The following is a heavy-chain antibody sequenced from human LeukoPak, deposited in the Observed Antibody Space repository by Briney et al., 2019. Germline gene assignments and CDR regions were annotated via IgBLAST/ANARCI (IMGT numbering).Heavy chain of an antibody. CDR1: GFAFRDYY. Sequence: PGGSLRLSCAASGFAFRDYYMSWIRQAPGKGPEWVSYMSNSGSYISYADSVKGRFTISRDNAKNSLYLQMNSLRVEDTAVYYCAREFYGVFNFWGPGTLVTVSS. J-gene: IGHJ4*02. CDR2: MSNSGSYI. D-gene: IGHD4-17*01. V-gene: IGHV3-11*01. CDR3: AREFYGVFNF.